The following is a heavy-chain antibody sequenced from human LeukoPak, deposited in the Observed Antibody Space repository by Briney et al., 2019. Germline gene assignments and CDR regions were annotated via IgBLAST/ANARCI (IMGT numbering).Heavy chain of an antibody. CDR3: ARVWAVAGNFDY. CDR2: IKQDGSEK. Sequence: GGSLRLSCAASGFTSSSYWMSWVRQAPGKGLEWVANIKQDGSEKYYVDSVKGRFTISRDNAKNSLYLQMNSLRAEDTAVYYCARVWAVAGNFDYWGQGTLVTVSS. J-gene: IGHJ4*02. CDR1: GFTSSSYW. V-gene: IGHV3-7*01. D-gene: IGHD6-19*01.